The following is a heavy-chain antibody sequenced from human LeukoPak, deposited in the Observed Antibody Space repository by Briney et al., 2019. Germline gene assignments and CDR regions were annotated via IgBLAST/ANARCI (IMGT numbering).Heavy chain of an antibody. CDR1: GYTFATYS. Sequence: ASVKVSCKTSGYTFATYSINWVRQAPGQGLEWMGWISGYSCSTNYAQKLQGRVTMTTDTSTTTAYMELRSLKSDDTAVYYCARGHSSGRDYYFDTWGQGTLVTVSS. D-gene: IGHD6-19*01. J-gene: IGHJ4*02. CDR2: ISGYSCST. CDR3: ARGHSSGRDYYFDT. V-gene: IGHV1-18*01.